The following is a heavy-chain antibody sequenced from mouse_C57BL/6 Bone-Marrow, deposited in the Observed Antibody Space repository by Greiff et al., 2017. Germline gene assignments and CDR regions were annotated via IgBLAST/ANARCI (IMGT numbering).Heavy chain of an antibody. CDR2: LYPRDGST. V-gene: IGHV1-78*01. Sequence: VQLQQSDAELVKPGASVKISCKVSGYTFTDPTIHWMKQRPEQGLEWIGYLYPRDGSTKYNEKFKGKATLTADKSSSTAYMQLNSLTSEDSAVYVCARWGGSSYENAMDYWGQGTSVTVSS. J-gene: IGHJ4*01. CDR1: GYTFTDPT. D-gene: IGHD1-1*01. CDR3: ARWGGSSYENAMDY.